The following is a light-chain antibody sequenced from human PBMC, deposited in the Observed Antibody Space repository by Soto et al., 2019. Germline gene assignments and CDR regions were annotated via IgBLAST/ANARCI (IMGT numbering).Light chain of an antibody. CDR1: SSDVGGYNF. CDR2: EVS. V-gene: IGLV2-14*01. CDR3: SSYTLRNTLVL. Sequence: QSALTQPASVSGSPGQSITISCTGTSSDVGGYNFVSWYQQHPGKAPRLIIYEVSRRPSGVSYRFSGSKSGNTASLTISGLQAEDEADYYCSSYTLRNTLVLFGGGTKVTVL. J-gene: IGLJ3*02.